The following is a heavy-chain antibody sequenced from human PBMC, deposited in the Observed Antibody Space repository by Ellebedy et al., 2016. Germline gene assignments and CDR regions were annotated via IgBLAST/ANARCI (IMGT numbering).Heavy chain of an antibody. CDR2: ISSSSSTI. V-gene: IGHV3-48*02. CDR3: ARGPPRITMIVVVITEGYFDY. D-gene: IGHD3-22*01. Sequence: GGSLRLXCVGSGFSFSDYNMNWVRQAPGKGLEWVSYISSSSSTIYYADSVKGRFTISRDNAKNSLYLQMNSLRDEDTAVYYCARGPPRITMIVVVITEGYFDYWGQGTLVTVSS. J-gene: IGHJ4*02. CDR1: GFSFSDYN.